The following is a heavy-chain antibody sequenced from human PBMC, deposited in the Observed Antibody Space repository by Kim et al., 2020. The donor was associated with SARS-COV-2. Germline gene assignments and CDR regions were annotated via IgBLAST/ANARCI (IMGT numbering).Heavy chain of an antibody. J-gene: IGHJ4*02. CDR2: INPNSGGT. Sequence: ASVKVSCKASGYTFTGYYMHWVRQAPGQGLEWMGRINPNSGGTDYAQKFQGRVTMTRDTSISTAYMELSRLRSDDTAVYYCARLYSGYDWDYFDYWGQGTLVTVSS. CDR3: ARLYSGYDWDYFDY. CDR1: GYTFTGYY. D-gene: IGHD5-12*01. V-gene: IGHV1-2*06.